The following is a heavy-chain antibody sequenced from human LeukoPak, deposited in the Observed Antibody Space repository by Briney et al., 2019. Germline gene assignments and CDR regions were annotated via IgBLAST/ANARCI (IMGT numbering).Heavy chain of an antibody. J-gene: IGHJ4*02. D-gene: IGHD3-22*01. CDR1: GFTFDSYA. Sequence: GGSLRLSCAASGFTFDSYAMSWVRQAPGQGLEWVSHITGSGGNTYYADSVKGRFTISRDNSKSTLYLQMNGLRAEDTAVYYCVREATPRPNSSGFYYGYWGQGTLVTVSS. CDR3: VREATPRPNSSGFYYGY. CDR2: ITGSGGNT. V-gene: IGHV3-23*01.